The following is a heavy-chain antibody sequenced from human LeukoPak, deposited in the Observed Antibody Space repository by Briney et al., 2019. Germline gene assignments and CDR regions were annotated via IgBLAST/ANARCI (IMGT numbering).Heavy chain of an antibody. D-gene: IGHD3-16*01. J-gene: IGHJ4*02. CDR3: AGIRGDYYFDY. V-gene: IGHV3-7*01. CDR1: GFIFSSYW. CDR2: IKQGGSEN. Sequence: GGSLRLSCAASGFIFSSYWMTWVRQAPGKGLEWVANIKQGGSENSYVDSVKGRFTISRDNAKNSLYLQINSLRAEDTAVYYCAGIRGDYYFDYWGQGTLVTVSS.